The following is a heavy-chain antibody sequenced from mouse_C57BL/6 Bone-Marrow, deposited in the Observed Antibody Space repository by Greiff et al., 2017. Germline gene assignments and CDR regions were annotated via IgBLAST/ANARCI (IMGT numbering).Heavy chain of an antibody. V-gene: IGHV1-42*01. CDR2: INPSTGGT. J-gene: IGHJ3*01. CDR1: GYSFTGYY. Sequence: EVKLQQSGPELVKPGASVKISCKASGYSFTGYYMNWVKQSPEKSLEWIGEINPSTGGTTYNQKFKAKATLTVDKSSSTAYMQLKSLTSEDSAVYYCARRRYGSSFPFAYWGQGTLVTVSA. D-gene: IGHD1-1*01. CDR3: ARRRYGSSFPFAY.